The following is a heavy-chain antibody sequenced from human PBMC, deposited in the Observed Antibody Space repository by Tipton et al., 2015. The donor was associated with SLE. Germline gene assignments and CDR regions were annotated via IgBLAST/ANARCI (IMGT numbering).Heavy chain of an antibody. CDR1: GGSISSSNW. V-gene: IGHV4-4*02. J-gene: IGHJ3*02. CDR2: INHSGST. CDR3: ARERGSWREDAFDI. D-gene: IGHD2-15*01. Sequence: TLSLTCAVSGGSISSSNWWSWVRQPPGKGLEWIGEINHSGSTNYNPSLKSRVTISVDTSKNQFSLKLSSVTAADTAVYYCARERGSWREDAFDIWGQGTMVTVSS.